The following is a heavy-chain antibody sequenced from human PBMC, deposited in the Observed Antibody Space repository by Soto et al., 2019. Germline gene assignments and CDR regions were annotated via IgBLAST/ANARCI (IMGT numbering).Heavy chain of an antibody. Sequence: QVQLVESGGGLVKPGGSLRLSCTASGLTFTESYMSWFRQAPGKGLECISYISSSATTIYYADSVRGRFTISRDNAKKSLYLQMNSLRAEDTAVYFCVSDSTGWIDFWGQGTQVTVAS. CDR1: GLTFTESY. V-gene: IGHV3-11*01. CDR2: ISSSATTI. CDR3: VSDSTGWIDF. D-gene: IGHD6-25*01. J-gene: IGHJ4*02.